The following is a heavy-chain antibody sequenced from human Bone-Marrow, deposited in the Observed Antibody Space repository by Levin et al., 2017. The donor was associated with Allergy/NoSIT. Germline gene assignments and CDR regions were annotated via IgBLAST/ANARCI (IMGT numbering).Heavy chain of an antibody. Sequence: GGSLRLSCAASGFTFSSYAMSWVRQAPGKGLEWVSAISGSGGSTYYADSVKGRFTISRDNSKNTLYLQMNSLRAEDTAVYYCAKDQGHYYDSSAEYWGQGTLVTVSS. CDR2: ISGSGGST. V-gene: IGHV3-23*01. D-gene: IGHD3-22*01. CDR1: GFTFSSYA. J-gene: IGHJ4*02. CDR3: AKDQGHYYDSSAEY.